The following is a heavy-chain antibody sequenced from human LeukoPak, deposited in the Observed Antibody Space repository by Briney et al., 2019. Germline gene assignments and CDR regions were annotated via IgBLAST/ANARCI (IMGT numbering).Heavy chain of an antibody. CDR3: ARDDPRDTIFGVVINYYYGMDV. J-gene: IGHJ6*02. CDR2: ISAYNGNT. D-gene: IGHD3-3*01. V-gene: IGHV1-18*01. Sequence: ASVKVSCTASGYTFTSYGISWVRQAPGQGLEWMGWISAYNGNTNYAQKLQGRVTMTTDTSTSTAYMELRSLRSDDTAVYYCARDDPRDTIFGVVINYYYGMDVWGQGTTVTVSS. CDR1: GYTFTSYG.